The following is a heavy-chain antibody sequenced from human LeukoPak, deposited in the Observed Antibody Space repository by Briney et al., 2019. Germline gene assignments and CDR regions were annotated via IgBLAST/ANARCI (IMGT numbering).Heavy chain of an antibody. J-gene: IGHJ6*02. Sequence: PSETLSLTCTVSGGSIGSYYWSWIRQPPGKGLEWIGYIYYSGSTNYNPSLKSRVTISVDTSKNQFSLKLSSVTAADTAVYYCALGLPNYYYYGMDVWGQGTTVTVSS. V-gene: IGHV4-59*01. CDR3: ALGLPNYYYYGMDV. D-gene: IGHD1-7*01. CDR2: IYYSGST. CDR1: GGSIGSYY.